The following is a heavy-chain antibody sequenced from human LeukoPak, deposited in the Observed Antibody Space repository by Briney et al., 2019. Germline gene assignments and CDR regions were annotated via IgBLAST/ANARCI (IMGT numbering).Heavy chain of an antibody. J-gene: IGHJ4*02. CDR2: INHSGST. V-gene: IGHV4-34*01. D-gene: IGHD3-22*01. CDR3: ARNEKTYYYDSSGYYFV. CDR1: GGSFSGYY. Sequence: PSETLSLTCAVYGGSFSGYYWSWIRQPPGKGLEWMGEINHSGSTNYNPSLKSRVTISVDTSKNQFSLKLSSVTAADTAVYYCARNEKTYYYDSSGYYFVWGQGTLVTVSS.